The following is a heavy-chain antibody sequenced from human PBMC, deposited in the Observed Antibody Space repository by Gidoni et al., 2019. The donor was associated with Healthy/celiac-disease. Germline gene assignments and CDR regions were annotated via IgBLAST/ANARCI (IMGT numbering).Heavy chain of an antibody. CDR3: ARGGIDMVRGVPVVEGWFDP. D-gene: IGHD3-10*01. Sequence: QVQLVQSGAEVKKPGSSVKVSCKASGGTFSSYAISWVRQAPGQGLEWMGGIIPIFGTANYAQKFQGRVTITADKSTSTAYMELSSLRSEDTAVYYCARGGIDMVRGVPVVEGWFDPWGQGTLVTVSS. V-gene: IGHV1-69*06. CDR1: GGTFSSYA. J-gene: IGHJ5*02. CDR2: IIPIFGTA.